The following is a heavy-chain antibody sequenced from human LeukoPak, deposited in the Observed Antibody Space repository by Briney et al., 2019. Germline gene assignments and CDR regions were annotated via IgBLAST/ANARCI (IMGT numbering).Heavy chain of an antibody. CDR1: GGSISNYY. D-gene: IGHD6-19*01. Sequence: SETLSLTCTVSGGSISNYYWSWIRQPPGQGLEWIGYIYYTGSTNYNPSLKSRVTILVDTSKNQFSLNLNSVTAADTAEYYCARAPGSAYYPYYYMDVWGKGTTVTVSS. J-gene: IGHJ6*03. CDR3: ARAPGSAYYPYYYMDV. CDR2: IYYTGST. V-gene: IGHV4-59*01.